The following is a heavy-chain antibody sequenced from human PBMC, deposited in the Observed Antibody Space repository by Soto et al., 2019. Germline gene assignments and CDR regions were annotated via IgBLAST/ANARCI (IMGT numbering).Heavy chain of an antibody. CDR1: GLIFSSHG. V-gene: IGHV3-33*01. CDR3: ASDRGVTYLNS. D-gene: IGHD3-10*01. CDR2: IWSDGSNK. J-gene: IGHJ5*01. Sequence: QVQLVESGGDVVQPGRSLRLSCAASGLIFSSHGMHWVRRAPGTGLEWVAFIWSDGSNKYYSDSVKGRFTISRDDSKNTLYLQMNSLGAEDTAVLYCASDRGVTYLNSWGQRTLVTVSS.